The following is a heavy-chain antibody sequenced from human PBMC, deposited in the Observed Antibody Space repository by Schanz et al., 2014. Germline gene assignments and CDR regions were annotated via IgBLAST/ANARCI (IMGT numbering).Heavy chain of an antibody. CDR2: ITAYNGDT. CDR3: ARGGYSSGWYDRDIAHFDY. J-gene: IGHJ4*02. V-gene: IGHV1-18*01. D-gene: IGHD6-19*01. CDR1: GYTFTSHG. Sequence: QVQLVQSGAEVKKPGASVKVSCKASGYTFTSHGISWVRQAPGQGLEWMGWITAYNGDTNYALKLQGRVTMTTDTSTSTAYMELRSLRSDDTAVYYCARGGYSSGWYDRDIAHFDYWGQGTLATVSS.